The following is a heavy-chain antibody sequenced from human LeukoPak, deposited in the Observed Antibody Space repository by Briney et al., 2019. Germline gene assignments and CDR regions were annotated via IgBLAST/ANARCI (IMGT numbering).Heavy chain of an antibody. J-gene: IGHJ4*02. CDR1: NGSISGYF. Sequence: SETLSLTCTVSNGSISGYFWSWIRQPPGKRLEWIGYTYHSGSTNYNPSLENRVTISSDTSNNHLSLKMTSVTAADTAVYYCARGRGCNLYGNYFLSRGQGALVT. V-gene: IGHV4-59*12. D-gene: IGHD5-24*01. CDR3: ARGRGCNLYGNYFLS. CDR2: TYHSGST.